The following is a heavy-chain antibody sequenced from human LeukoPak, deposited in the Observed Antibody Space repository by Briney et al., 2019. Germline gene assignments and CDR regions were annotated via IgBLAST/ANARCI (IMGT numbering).Heavy chain of an antibody. Sequence: GGSLRLSCAASGFTFDDYAMHWVRQAPGKGLEWVSGISWNSGSIGYADSVKGRLTISRDNAKNSLYLQMNSLRAEDMALYYCAKDINYYDSSGSYFDYWGQGTLVTVSS. CDR2: ISWNSGSI. J-gene: IGHJ4*02. CDR1: GFTFDDYA. V-gene: IGHV3-9*03. D-gene: IGHD3-22*01. CDR3: AKDINYYDSSGSYFDY.